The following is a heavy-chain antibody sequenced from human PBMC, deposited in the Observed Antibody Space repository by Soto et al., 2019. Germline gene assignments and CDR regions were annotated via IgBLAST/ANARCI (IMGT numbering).Heavy chain of an antibody. Sequence: PSETLSLTCTVSGGSISSSSYYWGWIRQPPGKGLEWIGSIYYSGSTYYNTSLKSRVTISVDTSKNQFSLKLSSVTAADTAVYYCARRGSGSYSFYYYGMDVWGQGTTVTVSS. CDR2: IYYSGST. V-gene: IGHV4-39*01. J-gene: IGHJ6*02. CDR3: ARRGSGSYSFYYYGMDV. CDR1: GGSISSSSYY. D-gene: IGHD3-10*01.